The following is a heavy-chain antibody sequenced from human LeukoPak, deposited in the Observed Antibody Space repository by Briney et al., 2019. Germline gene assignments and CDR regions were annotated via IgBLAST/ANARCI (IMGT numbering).Heavy chain of an antibody. D-gene: IGHD5-24*01. CDR1: GYSFTNYW. V-gene: IGHV5-51*01. J-gene: IGHJ4*02. Sequence: PGESLKISCKGFGYSFTNYWIGWVRQMPGKGLEWMGIIYPGDSDSRYSPSFQGRVAISADKSVSTAYLQWSNLKASDTAIYYRARHDGSFLEYFDFWGQGTLVTVSS. CDR2: IYPGDSDS. CDR3: ARHDGSFLEYFDF.